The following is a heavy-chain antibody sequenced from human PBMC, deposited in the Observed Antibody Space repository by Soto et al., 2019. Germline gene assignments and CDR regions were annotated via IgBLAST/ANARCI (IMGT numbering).Heavy chain of an antibody. Sequence: ASVKVSCKASGYTFTSYGISWVRQAPGQGLEWMGWISAYNGNTNYAQKLQGRVTMTTDTSTSTAYMELRSLRSDDTAVYYCARVDLSYDFWSGYYFRGRSSNDYYFDYWGQGTLVTVSS. J-gene: IGHJ4*02. CDR2: ISAYNGNT. V-gene: IGHV1-18*01. CDR3: ARVDLSYDFWSGYYFRGRSSNDYYFDY. D-gene: IGHD3-3*01. CDR1: GYTFTSYG.